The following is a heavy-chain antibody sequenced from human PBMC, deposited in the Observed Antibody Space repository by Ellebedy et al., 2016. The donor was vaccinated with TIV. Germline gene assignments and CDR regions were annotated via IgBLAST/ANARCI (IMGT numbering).Heavy chain of an antibody. CDR3: AKDLRFLEWLLSPDGAFDI. CDR2: ISGSGGST. J-gene: IGHJ3*02. CDR1: GFTFSTYA. D-gene: IGHD3-3*01. V-gene: IGHV3-23*01. Sequence: ETLSLXXAASGFTFSTYAMSWVRQAPGKGLEWVSAISGSGGSTYYADSVKGRFTISRDNSKNTLYLQMNSLRAEDTAVYYCAKDLRFLEWLLSPDGAFDIWGQGTMVTVSS.